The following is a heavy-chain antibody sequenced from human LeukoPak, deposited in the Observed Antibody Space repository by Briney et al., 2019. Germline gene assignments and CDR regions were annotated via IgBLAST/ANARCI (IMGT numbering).Heavy chain of an antibody. Sequence: PSETLSLTCAVSGGSFSSDNWWSWVRQSPGKGLEWIGEVFHSGSTNYNPSLKSRVTISVDTSKNQFSLKLSSVTAADTAVYYCARSGYSYGPLYFDYWGQGTLVTVSS. CDR1: GGSFSSDNW. CDR3: ARSGYSYGPLYFDY. V-gene: IGHV4-4*02. CDR2: VFHSGST. D-gene: IGHD5-18*01. J-gene: IGHJ4*02.